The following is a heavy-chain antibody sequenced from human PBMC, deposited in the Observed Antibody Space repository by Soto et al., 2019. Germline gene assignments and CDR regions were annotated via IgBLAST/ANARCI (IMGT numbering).Heavy chain of an antibody. CDR3: GSIAVDEGYFDY. CDR1: GGTFSSYA. Sequence: QVQLVQSGAEVKKPGSSVKVSCKASGGTFSSYAISWVRQAPGQGLEWMGGIIPIFGTANYAQKFQGRVKITADESTSTAYMELISLRSEDTAVYYCGSIAVDEGYFDYWGQGTLVTVSS. J-gene: IGHJ4*02. V-gene: IGHV1-69*01. CDR2: IIPIFGTA. D-gene: IGHD6-19*01.